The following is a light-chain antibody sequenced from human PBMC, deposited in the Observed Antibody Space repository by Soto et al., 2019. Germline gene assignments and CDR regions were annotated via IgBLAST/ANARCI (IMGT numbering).Light chain of an antibody. CDR2: EVS. Sequence: QSVLTQPPPVSGSPGQSVAISCTGTSSDVGSYNRVSWYQQPPGAAPKLMIYEVSNRPSGVPDRFSGSKSGNTASLTISGLQAEDEADYYCNSYTGSSTYVFGTGTKVTV. CDR1: SSDVGSYNR. CDR3: NSYTGSSTYV. J-gene: IGLJ1*01. V-gene: IGLV2-18*02.